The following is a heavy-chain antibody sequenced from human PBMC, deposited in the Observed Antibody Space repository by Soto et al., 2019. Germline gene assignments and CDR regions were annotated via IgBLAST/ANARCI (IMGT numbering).Heavy chain of an antibody. V-gene: IGHV3-21*01. CDR2: ISSSSSYI. Sequence: PGGSLRLSCAASGFTFSSYSMNWVRQAPGKGLEWVSSISSSSSYIYYADSVKGRFTISRDNAKNSLYLQMNSLRAEDTAVYYCARVLEQTYDAFDIWGQGTMVTVSS. CDR3: ARVLEQTYDAFDI. CDR1: GFTFSSYS. J-gene: IGHJ3*02. D-gene: IGHD1-1*01.